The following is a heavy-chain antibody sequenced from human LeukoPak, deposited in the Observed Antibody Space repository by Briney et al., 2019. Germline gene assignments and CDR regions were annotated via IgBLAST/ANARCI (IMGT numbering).Heavy chain of an antibody. CDR1: GYTFTSYA. D-gene: IGHD2-2*01. Sequence: GASVKVSCKASGYTFTSYAMHWVRQAPGQRLEWMGWINAGNGNTNYAQKLQGRVTMTTDTSTSTAYMELRSLRSDDTALYYCARFYCSSTSCSINFYYGMDVWGQGTTVTVSS. V-gene: IGHV1-3*01. J-gene: IGHJ6*02. CDR2: INAGNGNT. CDR3: ARFYCSSTSCSINFYYGMDV.